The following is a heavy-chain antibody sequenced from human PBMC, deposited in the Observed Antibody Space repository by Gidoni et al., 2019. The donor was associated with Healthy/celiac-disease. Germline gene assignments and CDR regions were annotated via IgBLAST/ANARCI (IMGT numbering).Heavy chain of an antibody. D-gene: IGHD3-3*01. J-gene: IGHJ6*02. CDR3: AITIFGVVRYYYYYGMDV. V-gene: IGHV1-69*04. CDR1: GGTFSSYA. Sequence: QVQLVQSGAAVTKPGSSVTVSCKASGGTFSSYAISWVRQAPGQGLEWMGRIIPILGIANYAQKFQGRVTITADKSTSTAYMELSSLRSEDTAVYYCAITIFGVVRYYYYYGMDVWGQGTTVTVSS. CDR2: IIPILGIA.